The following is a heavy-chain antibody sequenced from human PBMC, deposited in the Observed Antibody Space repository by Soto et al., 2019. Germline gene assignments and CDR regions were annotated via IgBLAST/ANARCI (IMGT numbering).Heavy chain of an antibody. D-gene: IGHD1-1*01. J-gene: IGHJ5*02. CDR1: GYRFTNYW. V-gene: IGHV5-51*01. Sequence: HGESLKISCKGSGYRFTNYWIGWVRQMPGRGLEWVAIIHPSDSDTRYSPSLQGQVTISADKSIGTIYLQWSSLKASDTAMYYCARRTHDLERQNWFDPWGQGTLVTVSS. CDR2: IHPSDSDT. CDR3: ARRTHDLERQNWFDP.